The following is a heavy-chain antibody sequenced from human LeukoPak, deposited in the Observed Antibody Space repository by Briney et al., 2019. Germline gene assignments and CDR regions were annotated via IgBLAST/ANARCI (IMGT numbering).Heavy chain of an antibody. CDR1: GFTFSSYS. CDR2: IKQDGSEK. D-gene: IGHD2-8*02. V-gene: IGHV3-7*01. J-gene: IGHJ4*02. CDR3: VRAPATNEWRCMDY. Sequence: PGGSLRLSCAASGFTFSSYSMNWVRQAPGKGLEWVANIKQDGSEKRYVDPVEGRFTISRDNAKNSLYLQMSSLRAEDTGVYYCVRAPATNEWRCMDYWGQGTLVTVFS.